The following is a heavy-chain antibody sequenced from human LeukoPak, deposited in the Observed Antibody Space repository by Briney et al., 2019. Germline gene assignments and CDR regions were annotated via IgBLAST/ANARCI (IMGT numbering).Heavy chain of an antibody. CDR1: GYTFTSYG. D-gene: IGHD1-26*01. J-gene: IGHJ4*02. V-gene: IGHV1-18*01. CDR2: ISAYNGNT. Sequence: ASVQVSCKASGYTFTSYGFRWVRRAPGQGLAWMGWISAYNGNTNYAQKFQGRVTMTRETPIRTDYMELSGLRSDDTPVYYCASRTPVYSGSYPLNNWGQGTLVTVSS. CDR3: ASRTPVYSGSYPLNN.